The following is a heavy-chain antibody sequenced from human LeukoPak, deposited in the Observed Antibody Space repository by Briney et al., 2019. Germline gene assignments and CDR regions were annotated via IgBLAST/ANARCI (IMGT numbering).Heavy chain of an antibody. CDR1: GFTFSSYA. D-gene: IGHD5-12*01. Sequence: PGGSLRLSCATSGFTFSSYAMSWVRQAPGKGLEWVSAISSSGAYTYYADSVKGRFTISRDNSKSTLYLQMNSLRAEDTAVYYCAKKPLGGGYEDYWGQGTLVTVSS. CDR2: ISSSGAYT. V-gene: IGHV3-23*01. CDR3: AKKPLGGGYEDY. J-gene: IGHJ4*02.